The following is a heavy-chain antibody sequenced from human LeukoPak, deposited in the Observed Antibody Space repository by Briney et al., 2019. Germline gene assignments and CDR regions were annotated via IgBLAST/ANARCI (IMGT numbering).Heavy chain of an antibody. CDR1: GFTFSSYS. J-gene: IGHJ4*02. CDR2: ISSSSNTI. CDR3: ASMGYYYDSSGSSQNSFLDY. Sequence: PGGSLRLSCAASGFTFSSYSMNWVRQAPGKGLEWVSYISSSSNTIYYADSVKGRFTISRDVAKNSLYLQMNSLRAEDTAVYYCASMGYYYDSSGSSQNSFLDYWGQGTLVTVSS. D-gene: IGHD3-22*01. V-gene: IGHV3-48*04.